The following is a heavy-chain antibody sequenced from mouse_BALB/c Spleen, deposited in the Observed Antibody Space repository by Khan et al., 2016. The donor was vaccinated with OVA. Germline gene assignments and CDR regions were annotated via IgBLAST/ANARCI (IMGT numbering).Heavy chain of an antibody. CDR1: GFAFSSYD. CDR2: ISNGGSYT. CDR3: ARHGGFNHYFAMDY. Sequence: VQLKESGGGLVKPGGSLKLSCAASGFAFSSYDMSWVRQTPERRLEWVALISNGGSYTNYPDSVKGRFTISRDNSRNTLYLQVSSLRTEDTALYYCARHGGFNHYFAMDYWGQGTSVTVSS. V-gene: IGHV5-9*02. J-gene: IGHJ4*01.